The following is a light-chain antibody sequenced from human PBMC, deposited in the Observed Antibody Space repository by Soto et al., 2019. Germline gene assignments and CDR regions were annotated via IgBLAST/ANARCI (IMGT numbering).Light chain of an antibody. J-gene: IGKJ5*01. CDR3: QQRSNWPGT. CDR1: QRVSSY. Sequence: EIVLTQSPATMSLSPGERATLSCRASQRVSSYLAWYQQKPGQAPRLLIYDASNRATGIPARFSGSGSGTDFTLTISSLEPEDFAVYYCQQRSNWPGTFGQGTRLEMK. V-gene: IGKV3-11*01. CDR2: DAS.